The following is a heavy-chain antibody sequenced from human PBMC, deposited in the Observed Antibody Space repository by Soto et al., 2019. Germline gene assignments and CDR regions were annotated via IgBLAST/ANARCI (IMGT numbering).Heavy chain of an antibody. D-gene: IGHD5-18*01. Sequence: GGSLRLSCAASGFTFSTYAMSWVRQAPGKGLEWVSTIDNSGGITYYADSVKGRFTISRDNSKNTLYLQMNSLRAEDTAVYYCAKWGYNYGFLFDCWGQGTLVTVSS. V-gene: IGHV3-23*05. CDR3: AKWGYNYGFLFDC. CDR1: GFTFSTYA. CDR2: IDNSGGIT. J-gene: IGHJ4*02.